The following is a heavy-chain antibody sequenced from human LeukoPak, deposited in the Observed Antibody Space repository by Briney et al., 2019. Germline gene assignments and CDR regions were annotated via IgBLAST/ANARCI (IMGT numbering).Heavy chain of an antibody. J-gene: IGHJ4*02. CDR2: ISGSGGST. CDR1: GFTSSTYS. Sequence: PGGSLRLSCAASGFTSSTYSMSWVRQAPGKGLEWVSAISGSGGSTYYADSVKGRFTISRDNSKNTLYLQMNSLRAEDTAVYYCAKGTRDRGSSGLDYWGQGTLVTVSS. D-gene: IGHD1-26*01. CDR3: AKGTRDRGSSGLDY. V-gene: IGHV3-23*01.